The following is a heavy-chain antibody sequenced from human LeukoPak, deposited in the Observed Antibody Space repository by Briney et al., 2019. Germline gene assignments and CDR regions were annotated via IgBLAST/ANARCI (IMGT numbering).Heavy chain of an antibody. CDR2: IKQDGVEK. CDR1: GFTFSSYW. J-gene: IGHJ5*02. D-gene: IGHD3-16*01. Sequence: GGSLRLSCAASGFTFSSYWMSWVRQAPGKGLEWVANIKQDGVEKYYVDSVKGRFTISRDNAKNSLYLQMNSLRAEDTAVYYRAKDSRGNWFDPWGQGTLVTVSS. V-gene: IGHV3-7*03. CDR3: AKDSRGNWFDP.